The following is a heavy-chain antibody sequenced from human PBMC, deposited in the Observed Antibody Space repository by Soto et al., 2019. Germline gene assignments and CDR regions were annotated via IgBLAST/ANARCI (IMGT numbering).Heavy chain of an antibody. J-gene: IGHJ4*02. Sequence: GESLKISCKGSGYSFTSYLIGWVRQVPGKGLEWVGVIYPGDSDTRYSPSFQSQVTISADKYIGTAYLQWSSLKASDTPVYFCARPKGGYSSGPVDYWGQGTLVTVSS. CDR1: GYSFTSYL. CDR3: ARPKGGYSSGPVDY. V-gene: IGHV5-51*01. D-gene: IGHD6-19*01. CDR2: IYPGDSDT.